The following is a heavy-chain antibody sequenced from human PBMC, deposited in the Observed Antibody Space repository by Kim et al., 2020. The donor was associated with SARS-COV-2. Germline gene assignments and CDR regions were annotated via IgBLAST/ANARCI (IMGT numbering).Heavy chain of an antibody. Sequence: GGSLRLSCAASGFTVSSNYMSWVRQAPGKGLEWVSVIYSGGSTYYADSVKGRFTISRDNSKNTLYLQMNSLRAEDTAVYYCARDCRYSNYDYYYYGMDVWGQGTTVTASS. CDR1: GFTVSSNY. V-gene: IGHV3-66*01. CDR3: ARDCRYSNYDYYYYGMDV. D-gene: IGHD4-4*01. CDR2: IYSGGST. J-gene: IGHJ6*02.